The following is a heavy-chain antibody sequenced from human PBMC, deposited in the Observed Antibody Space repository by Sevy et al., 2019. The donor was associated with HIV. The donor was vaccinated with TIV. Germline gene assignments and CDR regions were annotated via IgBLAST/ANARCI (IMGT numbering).Heavy chain of an antibody. V-gene: IGHV4-59*08. CDR1: GGSISSYY. Sequence: SETLSLTCTVSGGSISSYYWSWIRQPPGKGLEWIGYIYYSGSTNYNPSLKSRVTISVDTSKNQFSLKLSSVTAADTAVYYCARQAYYYYMDVWGKGTTVTVSS. J-gene: IGHJ6*03. CDR3: ARQAYYYYMDV. CDR2: IYYSGST.